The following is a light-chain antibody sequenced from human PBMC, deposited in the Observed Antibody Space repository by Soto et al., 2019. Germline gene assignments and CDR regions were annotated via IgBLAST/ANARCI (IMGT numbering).Light chain of an antibody. CDR3: QQYNNWPPERT. CDR1: QSVSSN. Sequence: EIVMTQSPATLSVSPGGRATLSCRASQSVSSNLAWYQQKPGQAPRLLIYGASTRATGIPARFSGSGSGTEFTLTISSLQSEDFAVYYCQQYNNWPPERTFGQGTKVDIK. V-gene: IGKV3-15*01. CDR2: GAS. J-gene: IGKJ1*01.